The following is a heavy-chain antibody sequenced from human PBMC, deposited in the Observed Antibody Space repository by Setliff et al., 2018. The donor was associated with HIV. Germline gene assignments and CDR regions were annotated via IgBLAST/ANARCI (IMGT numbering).Heavy chain of an antibody. CDR3: GGKDGTTKDYYYGMDV. V-gene: IGHV4-38-2*02. J-gene: IGHJ6*02. CDR1: GYSISSGYY. CDR2: IYHSGST. Sequence: PSETLSLTCTVSGYSISSGYYWGWIRQPPGKGLEWIGSIYHSGSTYNNPSLKSRVTISVDTSKNQFSLKLSSVTAADTAVYYCGGKDGTTKDYYYGMDVWGQGTTVTVSS. D-gene: IGHD1-7*01.